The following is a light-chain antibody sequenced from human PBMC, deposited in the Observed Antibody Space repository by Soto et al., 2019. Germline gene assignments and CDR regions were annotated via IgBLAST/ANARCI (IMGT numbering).Light chain of an antibody. V-gene: IGLV1-40*01. CDR2: GNS. J-gene: IGLJ2*01. Sequence: QSVLTQPPSVSGAPGQRVTISCTGSRSNIGAGYDVHWYQQLPGTAPKLLIYGNSNRPSGVPDRFSGSKSGTSASLAITGLQAEDEADYYCQSSDSSLSGYVVFSGGTQLTVL. CDR1: RSNIGAGYD. CDR3: QSSDSSLSGYVV.